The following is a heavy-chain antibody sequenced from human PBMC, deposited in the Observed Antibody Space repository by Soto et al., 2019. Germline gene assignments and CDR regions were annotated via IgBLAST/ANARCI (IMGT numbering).Heavy chain of an antibody. Sequence: QVQLVESGGGVVQPGRSLRLSCAASGFTFSSYGMHWVRQAPGKGLEWVAVISYDGINKYYADSVKGRFTISRDNSKNTLYLQMISLRAEDTAVYYCAKDQDYGDYGGYFDYWGQGTLVTVSS. CDR1: GFTFSSYG. CDR3: AKDQDYGDYGGYFDY. D-gene: IGHD4-17*01. V-gene: IGHV3-30*18. CDR2: ISYDGINK. J-gene: IGHJ4*02.